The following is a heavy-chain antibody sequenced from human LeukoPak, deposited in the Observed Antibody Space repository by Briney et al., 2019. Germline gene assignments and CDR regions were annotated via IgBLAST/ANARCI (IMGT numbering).Heavy chain of an antibody. CDR3: ARGGRYSSSSWFDP. D-gene: IGHD6-6*01. J-gene: IGHJ5*02. CDR1: GYTFTSYD. Sequence: ASVKVSCKASGYTFTSYDINWVRQAPGQGLEWMGWMNPNSGNTGYAQKFQGRVTITRNTSISTAYMELSSLRSEDTAVYYCARGGRYSSSSWFDPWGQGTLVTVSS. V-gene: IGHV1-8*03. CDR2: MNPNSGNT.